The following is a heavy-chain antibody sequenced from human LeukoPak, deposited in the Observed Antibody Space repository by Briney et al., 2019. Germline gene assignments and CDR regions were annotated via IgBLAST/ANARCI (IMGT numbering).Heavy chain of an antibody. Sequence: GGSLRLSCAASGFSFSNDWMCWVRQAPGKGLEWVANINQDESKKYYVDSVKCRFTISRDNAKNSLYLQMSSLRAEDTAVYYCARDHAYRTDYWGQGTLITVSS. D-gene: IGHD2-2*01. CDR3: ARDHAYRTDY. CDR1: GFSFSNDW. CDR2: INQDESKK. V-gene: IGHV3-7*01. J-gene: IGHJ4*02.